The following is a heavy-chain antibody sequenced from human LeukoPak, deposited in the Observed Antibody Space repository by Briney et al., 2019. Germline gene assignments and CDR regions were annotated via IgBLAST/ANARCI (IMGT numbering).Heavy chain of an antibody. CDR2: IYYSGST. J-gene: IGHJ4*02. V-gene: IGHV4-59*01. CDR3: ARETCSGGSCYLLAY. Sequence: SETLSLTCTVSGGSISSYYWSWIRQPPGKGLEGIGYIYYSGSTNYNPPLKSRVTISVDTCTNQFSLKLSSVTAADTAVYYCARETCSGGSCYLLAYWGQGPLVTVSS. CDR1: GGSISSYY. D-gene: IGHD2-15*01.